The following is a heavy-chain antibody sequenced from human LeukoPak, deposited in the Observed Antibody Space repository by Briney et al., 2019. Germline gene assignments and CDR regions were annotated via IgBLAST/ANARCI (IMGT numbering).Heavy chain of an antibody. J-gene: IGHJ4*02. CDR1: GGSFSSGSYY. CDR2: IYDSGST. D-gene: IGHD2-21*02. CDR3: ARVRTAIPY. Sequence: SETLTLTCTVSGGSFSSGSYYWSWIRQPPGKGLEWIGYIYDSGSTNYNPSLKSRVAISVDTSKNQVFLKLSSVTAADTAVYYCARVRTAIPYWGQGTLVTVSS. V-gene: IGHV4-61*01.